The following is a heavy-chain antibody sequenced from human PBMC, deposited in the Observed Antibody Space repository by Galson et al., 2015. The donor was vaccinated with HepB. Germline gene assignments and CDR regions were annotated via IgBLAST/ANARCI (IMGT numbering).Heavy chain of an antibody. J-gene: IGHJ4*02. Sequence: LRLSCAASGLTFSSFGMNWVRQAPGKGLEWVSSISSSSSYTNYADSVKGRFTISRDNAKNSLYLQMNSLRAEDTAVYYCARGSGGDYDSSGYYGDYWGQGTLVTVSS. CDR3: ARGSGGDYDSSGYYGDY. D-gene: IGHD3-22*01. V-gene: IGHV3-21*01. CDR1: GLTFSSFG. CDR2: ISSSSSYT.